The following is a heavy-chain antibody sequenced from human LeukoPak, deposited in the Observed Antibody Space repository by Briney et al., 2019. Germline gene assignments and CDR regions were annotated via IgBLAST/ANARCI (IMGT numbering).Heavy chain of an antibody. CDR1: AYTFTGYY. D-gene: IGHD6-19*01. CDR3: AREVSGWYGNFDY. Sequence: ASVKVSCKASAYTFTGYYMHWVRHAPGQGLEWMGWINPDSGGTNYAQKFQGRVTMTRDTSISTAYMEVSRLRSDDTAVYYCAREVSGWYGNFDYWGQGTLVTVSS. CDR2: INPDSGGT. V-gene: IGHV1-2*02. J-gene: IGHJ4*02.